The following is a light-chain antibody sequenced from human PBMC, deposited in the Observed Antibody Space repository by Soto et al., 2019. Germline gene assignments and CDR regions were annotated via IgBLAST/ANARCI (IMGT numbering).Light chain of an antibody. J-gene: IGKJ5*01. Sequence: IQLTQSPSSLSASVGERVTITCRASQGISSYLAWYQQKPGKAPKLLIYAASTLQSGVPSRFSGSGSGTDFTLTISSLQPEDFATYYGHQLKAQINGYPITFGQGTRLEI. CDR2: AAS. CDR1: QGISSY. V-gene: IGKV1-9*01. CDR3: HQLKAQINGYPIT.